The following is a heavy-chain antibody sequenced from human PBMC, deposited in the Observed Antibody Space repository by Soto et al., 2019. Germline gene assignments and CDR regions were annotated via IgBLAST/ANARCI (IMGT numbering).Heavy chain of an antibody. D-gene: IGHD2-15*01. Sequence: GGSLRLSCAASGFTFSNYAMSWVRQAPGKGLEWVSAISGSDSGTYYADSVKGRFTVSRDNSKNTMYLQMNSLRAEDTAVFYCAKAPLGSCSGAICYSFDYWGQGTLVTVSS. J-gene: IGHJ4*02. CDR1: GFTFSNYA. CDR2: ISGSDSGT. V-gene: IGHV3-23*01. CDR3: AKAPLGSCSGAICYSFDY.